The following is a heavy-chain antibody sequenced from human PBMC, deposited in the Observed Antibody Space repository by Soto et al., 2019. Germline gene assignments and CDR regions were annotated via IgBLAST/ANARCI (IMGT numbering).Heavy chain of an antibody. CDR2: IIPIFGTA. CDR3: AVGSVDIVPTGMKPFDP. V-gene: IGHV1-69*12. J-gene: IGHJ5*02. CDR1: GGTFSNYA. D-gene: IGHD5-12*01. Sequence: QVQLVQSGAEVKKPGSSVKVSSKASGGTFSNYAISWVRQAPGQGLEWMGGIIPIFGTANYAQKFQGRVTTTADESTSTAYMELSSLRSEDTAIYYCAVGSVDIVPTGMKPFDPWGQGTLVTVSS.